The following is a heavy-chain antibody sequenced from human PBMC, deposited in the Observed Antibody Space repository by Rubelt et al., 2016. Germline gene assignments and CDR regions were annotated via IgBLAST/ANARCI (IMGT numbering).Heavy chain of an antibody. J-gene: IGHJ4*02. CDR1: GGSISSYY. Sequence: QVQLQESGPGLVKPSETLSLTCTVSGGSISSYYWSWIRRPPGKGLEWIGYIYYSGSTNYNPSLKSRVTLSVDTSKNQFSLKLNSVTAADTAVYYCARTGAARSWYLDYWGQGTLVTVSS. D-gene: IGHD6-6*01. V-gene: IGHV4-59*01. CDR2: IYYSGST. CDR3: ARTGAARSWYLDY.